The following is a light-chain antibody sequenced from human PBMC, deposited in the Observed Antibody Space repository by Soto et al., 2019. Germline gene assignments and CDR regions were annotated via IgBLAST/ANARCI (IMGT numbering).Light chain of an antibody. V-gene: IGKV1-5*01. CDR2: DSS. CDR3: QQYYTSSPLT. J-gene: IGKJ4*01. CDR1: QNINRY. Sequence: DIQMTQSHSTLSEFVGDTVTITCRASQNINRYLAWYQQKPGKAPKLLIYDSSTLERGVPSRFNGSGSATAFTLTISSLQPEDFATYYCQQYYTSSPLTFGGGTKVDIK.